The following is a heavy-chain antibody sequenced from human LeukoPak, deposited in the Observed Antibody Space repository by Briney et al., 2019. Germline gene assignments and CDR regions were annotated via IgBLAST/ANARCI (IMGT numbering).Heavy chain of an antibody. V-gene: IGHV4-38-2*02. CDR2: IYHSGST. D-gene: IGHD2-2*01. J-gene: IGHJ4*02. CDR1: GYSISSGYY. Sequence: PSETLSLTCTVSGYSISSGYYWGWIRQPPGKGLEWIGSIYHSGSTYYNPSLKSRVTISVDTSKNQFSLKLSSVTAADTAVYYCMGPAGVDYWGQGTLVTVSS. CDR3: MGPAGVDY.